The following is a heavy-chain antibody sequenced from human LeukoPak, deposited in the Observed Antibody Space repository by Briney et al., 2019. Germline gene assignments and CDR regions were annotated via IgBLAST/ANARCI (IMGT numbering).Heavy chain of an antibody. J-gene: IGHJ5*02. CDR3: ARQQVAATFNWFDP. Sequence: ASVKVSCKASGYTFTGYYMHWVRQAPGQGLEWMGWINPNSGGTNYAQKFQGRVTMTRDTSISTAYMELSRLRSDDTAVYYCARQQVAATFNWFDPWGQGTLVTVSS. D-gene: IGHD2-15*01. V-gene: IGHV1-2*02. CDR1: GYTFTGYY. CDR2: INPNSGGT.